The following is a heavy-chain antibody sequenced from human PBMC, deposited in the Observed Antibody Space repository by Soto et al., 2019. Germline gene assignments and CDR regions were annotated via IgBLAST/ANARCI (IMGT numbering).Heavy chain of an antibody. D-gene: IGHD6-6*01. CDR2: ISYDGSNK. CDR3: AKERAARLSPALFDP. V-gene: IGHV3-30*18. CDR1: GFTFSSYG. J-gene: IGHJ5*02. Sequence: PGGSLRLSCAASGFTFSSYGMHWVRQAPGKGLEWVAVISYDGSNKYYADSVKGRFTISRDNSKNTLYLQMNSLRAEDTAVYYCAKERAARLSPALFDPWGQGTLVTVSS.